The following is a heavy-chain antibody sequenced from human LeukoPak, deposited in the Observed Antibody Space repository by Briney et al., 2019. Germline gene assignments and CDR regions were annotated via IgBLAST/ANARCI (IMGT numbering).Heavy chain of an antibody. D-gene: IGHD6-13*01. CDR2: ISSDGLNK. CDR3: AKGHSSSWYYFGS. CDR1: GFIFSRFG. V-gene: IGHV3-30*18. Sequence: PGRSLRLSCAASGFIFSRFGMHWVRQAPGKGLEWVAAISSDGLNKFYGDPVKGRFTISRDTPKNTLYLQMDSLRPDDTAVYYCAKGHSSSWYYFGSWGQGTLVTVSS. J-gene: IGHJ4*02.